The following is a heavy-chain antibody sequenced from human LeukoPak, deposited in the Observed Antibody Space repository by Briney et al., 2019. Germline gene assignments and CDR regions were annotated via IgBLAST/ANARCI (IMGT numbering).Heavy chain of an antibody. Sequence: ASVKVSCKASGYTFTSYYIHWMRQAPGQGLEWMGIINPGSGTTTYAQKFQGRVTMTRDTSTSTVYMELSSLRSEDTALYYCARGISGGSTVTYFFDYWGQGTLVTVSS. CDR3: ARGISGGSTVTYFFDY. CDR1: GYTFTSYY. D-gene: IGHD4-11*01. V-gene: IGHV1-46*01. J-gene: IGHJ4*02. CDR2: INPGSGTT.